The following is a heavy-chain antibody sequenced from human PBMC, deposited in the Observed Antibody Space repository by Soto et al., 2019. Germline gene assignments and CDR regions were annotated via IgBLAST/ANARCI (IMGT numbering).Heavy chain of an antibody. CDR3: ASNYYDIQEPDAFDI. CDR1: GYSFTSYW. J-gene: IGHJ3*02. CDR2: IYPGDSDT. D-gene: IGHD3-22*01. Sequence: GESLKISCKGSGYSFTSYWIGWVRQMPGKGLEWMGIIYPGDSDTRYSPSFQGQVTISADKSISTAYLQWSSLKASDTAMYYCASNYYDIQEPDAFDIWGQGTIVTVSS. V-gene: IGHV5-51*01.